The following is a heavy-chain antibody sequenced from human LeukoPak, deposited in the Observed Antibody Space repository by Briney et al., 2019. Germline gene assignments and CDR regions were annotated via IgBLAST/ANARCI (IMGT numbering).Heavy chain of an antibody. CDR1: GTTLSNYG. CDR3: ARDCSGGTCYLDY. CDR2: ISAYNGNT. D-gene: IGHD2-15*01. Sequence: ASVKVSCRASGTTLSNYGITWVRQAPGQGLEWMGWISAYNGNTNYAQKFQGRATMTTDTSTSTAYMEPRSLRSDDTALYYCARDCSGGTCYLDYWGQGTLVTVSS. V-gene: IGHV1-18*01. J-gene: IGHJ4*02.